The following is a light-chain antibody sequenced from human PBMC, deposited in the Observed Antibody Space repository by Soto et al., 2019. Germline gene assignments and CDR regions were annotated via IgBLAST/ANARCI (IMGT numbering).Light chain of an antibody. J-gene: IGLJ2*01. Sequence: QSVLTQPPSVSGAPGQRVTISCTGSSSNIGAGYDVHWYQQLPGTAPKLLIYGNSNRPSGVPDRFSGSKSGTSASLAITGLQAEDEADYYCQSYDSGLSGCVFGGGTKVTVL. CDR3: QSYDSGLSGCV. CDR2: GNS. CDR1: SSNIGAGYD. V-gene: IGLV1-40*01.